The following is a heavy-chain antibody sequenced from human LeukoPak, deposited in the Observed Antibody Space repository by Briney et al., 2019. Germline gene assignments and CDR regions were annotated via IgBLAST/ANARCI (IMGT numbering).Heavy chain of an antibody. CDR2: MNPNSGNT. V-gene: IGHV1-8*01. J-gene: IGHJ2*01. CDR3: ARAYYYDSSGYRDWYFDL. CDR1: GYTFTSYD. Sequence: ASVKVSCNASGYTFTSYDINWVRQATGQGLEWMGWMNPNSGNTGYAQKFQGRVTMTRNTSISTAYMELSSLRSEDTAVYYCARAYYYDSSGYRDWYFDLWGRGTLVTVSS. D-gene: IGHD3-22*01.